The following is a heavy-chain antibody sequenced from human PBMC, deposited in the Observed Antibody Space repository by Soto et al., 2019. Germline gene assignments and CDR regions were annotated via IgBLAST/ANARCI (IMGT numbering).Heavy chain of an antibody. J-gene: IGHJ4*02. D-gene: IGHD3-10*01. CDR3: ATGGGYGSVSDYSDD. Sequence: EVQLLESEGGLVQPGGSLRLSCAASGFTFSSYAMSWVRQAPGKGLGWVSTTSSSGGSTCYADSVKGRFTISRDNSKNTCYLQMNSLSAEDMAVYYCATGGGYGSVSDYSDDWGQGTLVTGSS. CDR2: TSSSGGST. CDR1: GFTFSSYA. V-gene: IGHV3-23*01.